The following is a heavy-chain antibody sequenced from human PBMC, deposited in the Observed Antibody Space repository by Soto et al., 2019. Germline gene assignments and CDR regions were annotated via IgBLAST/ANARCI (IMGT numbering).Heavy chain of an antibody. Sequence: SETLSLTCTVSGGSISSYYWSWIRQPPGKGLEWIGYIYYSGSTNYNPSLKSRVTISVDTSKNQFSLKLSSVTAADTAVYYCAREGSYSSSAWFDPWGQGTLVTVSS. CDR3: AREGSYSSSAWFDP. J-gene: IGHJ5*02. CDR2: IYYSGST. V-gene: IGHV4-59*01. CDR1: GGSISSYY. D-gene: IGHD6-13*01.